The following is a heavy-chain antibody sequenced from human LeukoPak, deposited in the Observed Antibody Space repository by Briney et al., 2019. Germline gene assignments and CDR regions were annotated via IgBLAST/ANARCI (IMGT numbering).Heavy chain of an antibody. Sequence: SETLSLTCAVYGGSFSGYYWSWIRQSPGKGLEWIGSIYYSGSTYYNPSLKSRVTISVDTSKNQFSLKLSSVTAADTAMYYCARNRYYYGSGNYGVPNWFDPWGQGTLVTVSS. CDR3: ARNRYYYGSGNYGVPNWFDP. J-gene: IGHJ5*02. CDR1: GGSFSGYY. D-gene: IGHD3-10*01. V-gene: IGHV4-34*01. CDR2: IYYSGST.